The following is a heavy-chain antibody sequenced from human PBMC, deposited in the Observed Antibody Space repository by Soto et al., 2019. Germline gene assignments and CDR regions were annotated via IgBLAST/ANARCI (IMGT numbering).Heavy chain of an antibody. V-gene: IGHV4-34*02. J-gene: IGHJ4*02. CDR3: ARGLAYDRPITVAEPFDS. CDR2: ISHSGSR. Sequence: QVQLQQWGAGLLKASETLSLTSVVSGGPFSGYFWTWIRQSPGRELEWIGEISHSGSRNYNPAFQSRVIISVDSSKNHVSLKLSSVTAADSATYFCARGLAYDRPITVAEPFDSWGQGTLVTVSS. CDR1: GGPFSGYF. D-gene: IGHD6-19*01.